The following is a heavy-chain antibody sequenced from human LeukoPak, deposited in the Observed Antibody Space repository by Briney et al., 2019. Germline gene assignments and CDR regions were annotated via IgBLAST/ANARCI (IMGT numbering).Heavy chain of an antibody. J-gene: IGHJ4*02. D-gene: IGHD1-26*01. CDR1: GFTFSNYW. CDR3: ARGEGLGTTNGGYYFAY. V-gene: IGHV3-7*01. CDR2: IKQDGSDK. Sequence: GGSLRLSCATSGFTFSNYWMSGVRRAPGKGLEWVANIKQDGSDKYYVDSVKGRFTISRDNAKNSLYLQMNTLRAEDTAVYYCARGEGLGTTNGGYYFAYWGQGSLVIVSS.